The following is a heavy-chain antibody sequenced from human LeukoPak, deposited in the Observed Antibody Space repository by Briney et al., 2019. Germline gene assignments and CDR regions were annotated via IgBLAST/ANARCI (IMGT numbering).Heavy chain of an antibody. CDR2: ISISSNFI. V-gene: IGHV3-21*01. Sequence: GGSLRLSCAASGFTFSRYSMNWVRQAPGKGLEWVSSISISSNFIYYADSVKGRFTISRDNAKNSLYLQVNSLRAEDTAVYYCARVGYWGQGTLVTVSS. J-gene: IGHJ4*02. CDR1: GFTFSRYS. CDR3: ARVGY.